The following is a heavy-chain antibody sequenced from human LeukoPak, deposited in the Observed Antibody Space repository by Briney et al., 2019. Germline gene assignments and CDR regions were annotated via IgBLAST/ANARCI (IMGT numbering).Heavy chain of an antibody. Sequence: GGSLRLSCAASGFTFSDYSMNWVRQAPGKGLEWVASISSSSPYIYYTDSVKGRFTISRDNAKNSLYLQMNSLRAEDTAVYYCARLYSRVGLFDYWGQGTLVTVSS. J-gene: IGHJ4*02. V-gene: IGHV3-21*01. CDR2: ISSSSPYI. CDR1: GFTFSDYS. D-gene: IGHD5-18*01. CDR3: ARLYSRVGLFDY.